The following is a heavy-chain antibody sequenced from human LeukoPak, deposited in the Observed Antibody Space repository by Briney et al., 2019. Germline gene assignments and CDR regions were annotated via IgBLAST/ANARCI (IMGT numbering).Heavy chain of an antibody. D-gene: IGHD6-13*01. V-gene: IGHV4-34*01. Sequence: SETLSLTCAVYGGSFSGYYWSWIRQPPGKGLEWIGEINHSGSPNYNPSLKSRVPISVDKSQYQLSLKLSSVTAADTAVYYCAGGGEGSAAGTSGDYWGQGTLVTVSS. CDR1: GGSFSGYY. J-gene: IGHJ4*02. CDR2: INHSGSP. CDR3: AGGGEGSAAGTSGDY.